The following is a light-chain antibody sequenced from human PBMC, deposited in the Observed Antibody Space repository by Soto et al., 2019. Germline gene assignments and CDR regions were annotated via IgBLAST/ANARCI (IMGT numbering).Light chain of an antibody. J-gene: IGKJ1*01. CDR2: GAS. V-gene: IGKV3-15*01. CDR3: QQYNSWLWT. CDR1: QSVSSK. Sequence: VMTQSPSTLSVSPWERSTLSFMASQSVSSKLAWYQQKPGQAPRLLIYGASTRATGIPARFSGSGSGTEFTLIISSLQSEDSAVYYCQQYNSWLWTFGQGTKVDIK.